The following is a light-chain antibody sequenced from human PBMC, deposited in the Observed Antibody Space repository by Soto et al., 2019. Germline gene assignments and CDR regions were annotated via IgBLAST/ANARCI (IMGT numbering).Light chain of an antibody. J-gene: IGKJ4*01. CDR3: QQYFDVPFT. Sequence: DIVMTQSPDSLAVSLGERATMNCKCSRSVLYKSNNKNHLAWYQQKPGQPPQLIIYRASTRESGVPERFSGSGSGTDFTLTISSLEAEDVAFYWCQQYFDVPFTFGGGTKVEI. V-gene: IGKV4-1*01. CDR1: RSVLYKSNNKNH. CDR2: RAS.